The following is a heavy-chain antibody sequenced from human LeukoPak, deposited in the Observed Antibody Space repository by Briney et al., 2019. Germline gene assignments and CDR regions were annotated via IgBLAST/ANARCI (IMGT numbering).Heavy chain of an antibody. CDR3: ARDGRYDYVWGSYRFPYY. CDR1: GFTFSSYG. V-gene: IGHV3-30*03. CDR2: ISYDGSNK. J-gene: IGHJ4*02. D-gene: IGHD3-16*02. Sequence: GGSLRHSCAASGFTFSSYGMHWVRQAPGKGLEWVAVISYDGSNKYYADSVKGRFTISRDNSKNTLYLQMNSLRAEDTAVYYCARDGRYDYVWGSYRFPYYWGQGTLVTVSS.